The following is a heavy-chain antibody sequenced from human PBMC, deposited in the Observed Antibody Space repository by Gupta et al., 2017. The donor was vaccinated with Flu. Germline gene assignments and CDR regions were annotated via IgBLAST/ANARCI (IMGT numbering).Heavy chain of an antibody. CDR2: TFDGGNS. V-gene: IGHV4-59*01. J-gene: IGHJ5*01. CDR3: ARLRRHSGSYYWFDS. D-gene: IGHD1-26*01. Sequence: QVHLQESGPELVKPSETLSLTCTVSDDIRDFYYWSWLRQSPGEGLQWIGYTFDGGNSGYNPSLRGRVSISKDASKNQFFLNLTSVTTADTAMYYCARLRRHSGSYYWFDSWGQGTLVTVSS. CDR1: DDIRDFYY.